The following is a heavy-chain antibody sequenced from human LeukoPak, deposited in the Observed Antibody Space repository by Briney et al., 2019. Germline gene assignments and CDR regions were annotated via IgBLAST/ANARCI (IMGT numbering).Heavy chain of an antibody. J-gene: IGHJ4*02. CDR1: GGSISSYY. CDR2: IYYSGST. V-gene: IGHV4-59*01. CDR3: ASQMHDSSSWYGVYFDY. D-gene: IGHD6-13*01. Sequence: SETLSLTCTVSGGSISSYYWSWIRQPPGKGLEWIGYIYYSGSTNYNPSLKSRVTISVDTSKNQFSLKLSSVTAADTAVYYCASQMHDSSSWYGVYFDYWGQGTLVTVSS.